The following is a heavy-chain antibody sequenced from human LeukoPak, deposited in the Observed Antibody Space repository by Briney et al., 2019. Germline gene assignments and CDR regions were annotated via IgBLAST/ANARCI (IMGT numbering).Heavy chain of an antibody. CDR3: ARDCIAVAGSAIDY. D-gene: IGHD6-19*01. J-gene: IGHJ4*02. V-gene: IGHV1-18*01. CDR1: GYTFTSYG. CDR2: ISAYNGNT. Sequence: GASVKVPCKASGYTFTSYGISWVRQAPGQGLEWMGWISAYNGNTNYAQKLQGRVTMTTDTSTSTAYMELRSLRSDDTAVYYCARDCIAVAGSAIDYWGQGTLVTVSS.